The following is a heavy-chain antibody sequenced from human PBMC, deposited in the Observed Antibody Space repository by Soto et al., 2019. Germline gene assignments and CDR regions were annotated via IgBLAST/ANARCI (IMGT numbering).Heavy chain of an antibody. CDR1: GGSISSYY. Sequence: SETLSLTCTVSGGSISSYYWSWIRQPPGKGLEWIGYIYYSGSTNYNPSLKSRVTISVDTSKNQFPLKLSSVTAADTAVYYCARAPGGYNAFDIWGQGTMVTVS. CDR2: IYYSGST. D-gene: IGHD5-12*01. CDR3: ARAPGGYNAFDI. J-gene: IGHJ3*02. V-gene: IGHV4-59*01.